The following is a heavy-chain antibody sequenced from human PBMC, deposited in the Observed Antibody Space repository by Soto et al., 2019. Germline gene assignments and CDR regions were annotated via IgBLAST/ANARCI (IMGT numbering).Heavy chain of an antibody. CDR1: GFTLSDSW. CDR2: IKQDGSQT. Sequence: GGSLRLSCAASGFTLSDSWMGWVRQAPGKGLEWVANIKQDGSQTPYQPSLRGRFVISRDNTLKTLYLHMSSLGAEDTAVYYCVRESTWLRHYDSWGQGTVVTVSS. CDR3: VRESTWLRHYDS. D-gene: IGHD5-18*01. J-gene: IGHJ4*02. V-gene: IGHV3-7*01.